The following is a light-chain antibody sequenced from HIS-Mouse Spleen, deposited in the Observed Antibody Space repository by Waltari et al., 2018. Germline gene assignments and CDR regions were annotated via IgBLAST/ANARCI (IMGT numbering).Light chain of an antibody. CDR2: EGS. Sequence: QSALTPPASVSGPPGQASTTSCTGTSSDAGSYYLVSWYQQHPGKAPKLMIYEGSKRPSGVSNRFSGSKSGNTASLTISGLQAEDEADYYCCSYAGSSTVVFGGGTKLTVL. V-gene: IGLV2-23*01. CDR3: CSYAGSSTVV. J-gene: IGLJ2*01. CDR1: SSDAGSYYL.